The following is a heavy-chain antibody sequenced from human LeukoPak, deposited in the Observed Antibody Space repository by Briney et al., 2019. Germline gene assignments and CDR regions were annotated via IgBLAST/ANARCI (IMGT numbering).Heavy chain of an antibody. Sequence: PGGSLRLSCAASGFPFNVQTMSWVRQAPGKGLDWVASMREDGNEIHYADSVKGRFTISRDNPKNSLYLQMNSLRAEDTAVYYCARGGATRGRFENWGQGTLVTVSS. D-gene: IGHD1-26*01. V-gene: IGHV3-7*01. CDR2: MREDGNEI. CDR3: ARGGATRGRFEN. J-gene: IGHJ4*02. CDR1: GFPFNVQT.